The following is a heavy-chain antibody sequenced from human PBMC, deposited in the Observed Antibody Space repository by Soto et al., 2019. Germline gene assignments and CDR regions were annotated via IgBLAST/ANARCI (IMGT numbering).Heavy chain of an antibody. J-gene: IGHJ5*02. CDR1: GFTFSGYW. CDR2: IKQDESEI. V-gene: IGHV3-7*01. CDR3: VRGHGWFDP. Sequence: VQLVESRGGVVQPGRSLRLSCAASGFTFSGYWMSWVRQAPGKGLEWVANIKQDESEIDYVDSVKGRFTISRDNAKNSLYLQMNSLRAEDTAVYYCVRGHGWFDPWGQGTLVTVSS.